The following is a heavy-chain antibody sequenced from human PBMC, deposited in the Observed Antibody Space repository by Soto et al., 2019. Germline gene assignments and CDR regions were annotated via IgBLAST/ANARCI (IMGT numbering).Heavy chain of an antibody. CDR1: GESMSVYP. Sequence: SLKRSCKGAGESMSVYPVGCVRQDPGQGLEWMGGIIPIFGTANYAQKFQGRVTITADESTSTAYMELSSLRSEDTAVYYCGGGSGCYLGYWGQGILVTVSS. V-gene: IGHV1-69*13. CDR3: GGGSGCYLGY. D-gene: IGHD3-10*01. J-gene: IGHJ4*02. CDR2: IIPIFGTA.